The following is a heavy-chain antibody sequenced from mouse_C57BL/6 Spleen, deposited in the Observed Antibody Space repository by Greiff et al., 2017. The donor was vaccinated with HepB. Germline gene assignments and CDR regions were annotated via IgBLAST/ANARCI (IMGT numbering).Heavy chain of an antibody. CDR1: GYTFTSYW. V-gene: IGHV1-64*01. CDR2: IHPNSGST. Sequence: QVQLKQPGAELVKPGASVKLSCKASGYTFTSYWMHWVKQRPGQGLEWIGMIHPNSGSTNYNEKFKSKATLTVDKSSSTAYMQLSSLTSEDSAVYYCASNYGYDGYYFDYWGQGTTLTVSS. J-gene: IGHJ2*01. D-gene: IGHD2-2*01. CDR3: ASNYGYDGYYFDY.